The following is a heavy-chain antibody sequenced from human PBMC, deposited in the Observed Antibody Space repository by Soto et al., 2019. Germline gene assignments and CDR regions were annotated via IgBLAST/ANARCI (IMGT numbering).Heavy chain of an antibody. CDR2: ISGTGSST. V-gene: IGHV3-23*01. D-gene: IGHD1-20*01. CDR1: GFTFSGYA. CDR3: VKAVYLLDFDY. Sequence: PGGSLRLSCAASGFTFSGYAMTWVRQAPGKGLEWVSTISGTGSSTYYADAVKGRFTISRDNSKNTLYLQLNGLRVEDTAVYYCVKAVYLLDFDYWGQGTLVTVSS. J-gene: IGHJ4*02.